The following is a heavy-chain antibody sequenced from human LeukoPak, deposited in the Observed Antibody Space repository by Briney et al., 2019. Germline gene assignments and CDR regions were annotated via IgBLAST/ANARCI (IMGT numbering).Heavy chain of an antibody. Sequence: GTSLRLSCAASGFTFSNYGMHWVRQAPGKGLEWVAVISYDGSHKYSADSVKGRFTISRDNSKNTLYLQMNSLRTEDTAVYFCSASRPHYGDYYGLDVWGHGTTVTVSS. CDR3: SASRPHYGDYYGLDV. CDR1: GFTFSNYG. J-gene: IGHJ6*02. V-gene: IGHV3-30*03. CDR2: ISYDGSHK. D-gene: IGHD4/OR15-4a*01.